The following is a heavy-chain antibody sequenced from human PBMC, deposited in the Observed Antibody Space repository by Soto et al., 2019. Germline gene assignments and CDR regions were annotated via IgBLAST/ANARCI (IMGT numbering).Heavy chain of an antibody. V-gene: IGHV4-61*01. CDR1: GGSVNSGSYY. J-gene: IGHJ6*02. CDR2: IYYSGST. CDR3: ARDRGYSVAYYYGLDV. D-gene: IGHD5-12*01. Sequence: PSETLSLTCTVSGGSVNSGSYYWSWIRRPPGKGLEWIGYIYYSGSTNYNPSLKSRVTISLDTSKSQFSLKLSSLTAADTAVYYCARDRGYSVAYYYGLDVWGQGTTVTVSS.